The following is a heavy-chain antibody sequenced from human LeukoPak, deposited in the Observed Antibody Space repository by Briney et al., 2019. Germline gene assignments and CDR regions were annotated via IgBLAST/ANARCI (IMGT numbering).Heavy chain of an antibody. CDR2: IRYDGSNK. CDR1: GFTFSSYG. J-gene: IGHJ4*02. V-gene: IGHV3-30*02. Sequence: GGSLRLSCAASGFTFSSYGMHWVRQAPGKGLEWVAFIRYDGSNKYYADSVKGRFTISRDNSKNTLYLQMNSLRAEDTAVYYCAKNHVSCSSTSCYYYWGQGTLVTVSS. D-gene: IGHD2-2*01. CDR3: AKNHVSCSSTSCYYY.